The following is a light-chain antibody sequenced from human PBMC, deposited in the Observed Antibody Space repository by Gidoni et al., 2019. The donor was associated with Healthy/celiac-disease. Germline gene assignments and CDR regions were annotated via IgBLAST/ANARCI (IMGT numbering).Light chain of an antibody. CDR3: MQALQTPPMCS. V-gene: IGKV2-28*01. J-gene: IGKJ2*04. CDR2: LGS. Sequence: IVMTQSPLSLPVTPGAPASISCRSSQSLLHSNGYNYLDWYLQKPGQSPQLLIYLGSNRASGVPDRFSGSGSGTDFTLKISRVEAEDVGVYYCMQALQTPPMCSFGQGTKLEIK. CDR1: QSLLHSNGYNY.